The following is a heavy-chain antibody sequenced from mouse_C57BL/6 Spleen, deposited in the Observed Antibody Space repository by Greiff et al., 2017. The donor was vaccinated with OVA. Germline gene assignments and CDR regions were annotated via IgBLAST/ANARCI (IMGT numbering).Heavy chain of an antibody. Sequence: EVHLVESGGGLVKPGGSLKLSCAASGFTFSDYGMHWVRQAPEKGLEWVAYISSGSSTIYYADTVKGRFTISRDNAKNTLCLQMTSLRSEDTAMYYCARHYDDYDGRGYAMDYWGQGTSVTVSS. CDR3: ARHYDDYDGRGYAMDY. J-gene: IGHJ4*01. D-gene: IGHD2-4*01. CDR1: GFTFSDYG. V-gene: IGHV5-17*01. CDR2: ISSGSSTI.